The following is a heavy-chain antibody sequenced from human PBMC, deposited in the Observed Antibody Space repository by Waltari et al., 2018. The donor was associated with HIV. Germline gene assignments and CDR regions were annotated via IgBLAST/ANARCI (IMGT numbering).Heavy chain of an antibody. D-gene: IGHD6-13*01. V-gene: IGHV3-7*01. J-gene: IGHJ4*02. Sequence: EVRLVESGGGFVQPGGSLSFPCAASGFTFRTTWLAWARRAPGKGLEWVAKIKEDGSEIHYVDSVKGRFTISRDNAKNSLYLQMNSLRAEDTAVYYCARRQQLTDWGQGTLVTVSS. CDR3: ARRQQLTD. CDR2: IKEDGSEI. CDR1: GFTFRTTW.